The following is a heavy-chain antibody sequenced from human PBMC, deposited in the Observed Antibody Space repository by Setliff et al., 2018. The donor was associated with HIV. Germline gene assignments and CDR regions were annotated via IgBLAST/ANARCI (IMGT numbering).Heavy chain of an antibody. CDR1: GFTFYSYT. CDR2: ISYDGDNK. D-gene: IGHD2-21*02. V-gene: IGHV3-30*04. CDR3: MREATARAGDF. J-gene: IGHJ4*02. Sequence: RLSCAASGFTFYSYTMHWVRQAPGKGLEWLTLISYDGDNKRYADSVKGRFTISRDNSKDTLYLQLNSLRPADTAIYYCMREATARAGDFWGQGALVTVSS.